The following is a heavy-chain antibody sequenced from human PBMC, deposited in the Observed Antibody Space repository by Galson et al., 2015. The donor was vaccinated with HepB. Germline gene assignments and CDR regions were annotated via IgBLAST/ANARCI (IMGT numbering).Heavy chain of an antibody. CDR3: ARGADWNSFDY. CDR1: GFTFSSYG. Sequence: SLRLSCAASGFTFSSYGMHWVRQAPGKGLEWVAVISYDGTSKYYADSVKGRFTISRDNSKNTLHLQMNSLRAEDTALYYCARGADWNSFDYWGQGTLVTVSP. D-gene: IGHD1-1*01. V-gene: IGHV3-30*19. CDR2: ISYDGTSK. J-gene: IGHJ4*02.